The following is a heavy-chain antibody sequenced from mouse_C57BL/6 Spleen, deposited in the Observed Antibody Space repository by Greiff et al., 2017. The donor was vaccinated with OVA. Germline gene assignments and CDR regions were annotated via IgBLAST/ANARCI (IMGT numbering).Heavy chain of an antibody. CDR1: GYTFTDYY. Sequence: EVQLQQSGPVLVKPGASVKMSCKASGYTFTDYYMNWVKQSHGKSLEWIGVINPYNGGTSYNQKFKGKATLTVDKSSSTAYMELNSLTSEDSAVYYCARVDSSGYVGARDYWGQGTTLTVSS. V-gene: IGHV1-19*01. J-gene: IGHJ2*01. CDR2: INPYNGGT. CDR3: ARVDSSGYVGARDY. D-gene: IGHD3-2*02.